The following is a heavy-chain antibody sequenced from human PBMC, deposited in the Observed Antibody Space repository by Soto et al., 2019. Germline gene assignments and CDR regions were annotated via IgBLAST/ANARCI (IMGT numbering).Heavy chain of an antibody. CDR1: GYTFTSYG. V-gene: IGHV1-18*01. J-gene: IGHJ4*02. CDR2: ISTYNGNT. Sequence: ASVKVSCKASGYTFTSYGLSWVRQAPGQGLEWMGWISTYNGNTKYAQKLQGRVTMTTDTSTSTAYMELRSLRSDDTAVFYCAREMVRGVGSDYWGQGTLVTVSS. D-gene: IGHD3-10*01. CDR3: AREMVRGVGSDY.